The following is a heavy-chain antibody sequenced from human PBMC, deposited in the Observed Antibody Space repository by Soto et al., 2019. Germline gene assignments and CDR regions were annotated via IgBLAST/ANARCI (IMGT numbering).Heavy chain of an antibody. V-gene: IGHV4-61*01. Sequence: QVQLQESGPGLVKPSETLSLTCTVSGGSVSSGSYYWSWIRQPPGKGLEWIGYIYYSGSTNYNPSLKSRVTISVDTSKNQFSLKLSSVTAADTAVYYCARDVRYCSSTSCPYYYYYGMDVWGQGTTVTVSS. CDR2: IYYSGST. D-gene: IGHD2-2*01. CDR3: ARDVRYCSSTSCPYYYYYGMDV. J-gene: IGHJ6*02. CDR1: GGSVSSGSYY.